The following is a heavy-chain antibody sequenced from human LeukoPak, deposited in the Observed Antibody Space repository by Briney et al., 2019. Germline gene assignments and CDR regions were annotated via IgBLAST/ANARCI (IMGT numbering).Heavy chain of an antibody. D-gene: IGHD6-19*01. CDR2: INHSGST. V-gene: IGHV4-34*01. Sequence: SETLSLTRAVYGGSFSGYYWSWIRQPPGKGLEWIGEINHSGSTNYNPSLKSRVTISVDTSKNQFSLKLSSVTAADTAVYYCARGSIAVAQIDYWGQGTLVTVSS. CDR3: ARGSIAVAQIDY. CDR1: GGSFSGYY. J-gene: IGHJ4*02.